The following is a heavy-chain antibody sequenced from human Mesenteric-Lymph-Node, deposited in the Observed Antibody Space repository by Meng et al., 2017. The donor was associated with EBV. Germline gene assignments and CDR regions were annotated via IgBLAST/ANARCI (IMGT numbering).Heavy chain of an antibody. CDR2: IYYSGTT. CDR3: ARQYGSSFDY. CDR1: SDSISSTSYH. J-gene: IGHJ4*02. V-gene: IGHV4-39*01. D-gene: IGHD3-10*01. Sequence: QLQLQASGTVLVMPSGTLSLICTVSSDSISSTSYHWGWIRQPPGKGLEWSGSIYYSGTTYFNPSLESRVSISVDTSKKQFSLRLTSVTAADTAVYYCARQYGSSFDYWGQGTLVTVSS.